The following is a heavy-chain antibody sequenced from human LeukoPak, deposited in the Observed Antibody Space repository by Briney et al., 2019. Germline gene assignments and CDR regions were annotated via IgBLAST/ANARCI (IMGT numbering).Heavy chain of an antibody. CDR3: ARCPSFWSGLYYYYYYMDV. CDR1: GFTFDDYA. Sequence: SGGSLRLSCAASGFTFDDYAMHWVRQAPGKGLEWVSGISWNSGSIGYADSVKGRFTISRDNAKNSLYLQMNSLRAEDTAVYYCARCPSFWSGLYYYYYYMDVWGKGTTVTVSS. CDR2: ISWNSGSI. V-gene: IGHV3-9*01. J-gene: IGHJ6*03. D-gene: IGHD3-3*01.